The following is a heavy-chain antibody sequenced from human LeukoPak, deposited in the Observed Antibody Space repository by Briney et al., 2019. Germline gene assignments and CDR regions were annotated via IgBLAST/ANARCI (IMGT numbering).Heavy chain of an antibody. CDR1: GFTFSTYD. CDR3: AKDLTGNYRAYFDY. Sequence: GGSLRLSCAASGFTFSTYDMHWVRQTPGKGLEWVAVISSDESIIYYADSVRGRFTVSRDNSKNTLYLQMNSLTAEDTAVYYCAKDLTGNYRAYFDYWGQGTLVTVSS. V-gene: IGHV3-30*18. J-gene: IGHJ4*02. CDR2: ISSDESII. D-gene: IGHD1-7*01.